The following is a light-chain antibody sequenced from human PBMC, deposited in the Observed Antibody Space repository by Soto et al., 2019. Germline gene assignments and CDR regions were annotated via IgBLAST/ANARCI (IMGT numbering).Light chain of an antibody. V-gene: IGKV3-11*01. Sequence: EIVLTQCPATLSMSPGDRGTLSSRASGSVVINLAWYQKKPGQAPGLLSYAASSRATGIPARLSGRGSGTDFTLTSSSLGPKDFAVYYCQQHADWHITFGGGTKV. CDR1: GSVVIN. J-gene: IGKJ4*01. CDR3: QQHADWHIT. CDR2: AAS.